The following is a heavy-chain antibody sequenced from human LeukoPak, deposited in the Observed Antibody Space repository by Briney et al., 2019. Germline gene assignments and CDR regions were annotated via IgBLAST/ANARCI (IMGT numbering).Heavy chain of an antibody. CDR2: INPNSGGT. V-gene: IGHV1-2*02. CDR1: GYTFTGYY. CDR3: ARDSGFLGNMDV. Sequence: GASVKVSCKASGYTFTGYYMHWVRQAPGPGLEWMGWINPNSGGTNYAQKFQGRVTMTRDTSISTAYMELSRLRSDDTAVYYCARDSGFLGNMDVWGKGTTVTVSS. J-gene: IGHJ6*03. D-gene: IGHD2/OR15-2a*01.